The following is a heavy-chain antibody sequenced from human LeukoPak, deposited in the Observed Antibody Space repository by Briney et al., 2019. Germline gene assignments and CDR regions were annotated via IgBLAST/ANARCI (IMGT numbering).Heavy chain of an antibody. CDR3: AKDIVVVPSAPCGMDV. J-gene: IGHJ6*02. CDR2: ISAYNGNT. V-gene: IGHV1-18*01. D-gene: IGHD2-2*01. CDR1: GYTFTSYG. Sequence: ASVKVSCKASGYTFTSYGISWVRQAPGQGLEWMGWISAYNGNTNYAQKLQGRVTMTTDTSTSTAYMELSRLRSDDTAVYYCAKDIVVVPSAPCGMDVWGQGTTVTVSS.